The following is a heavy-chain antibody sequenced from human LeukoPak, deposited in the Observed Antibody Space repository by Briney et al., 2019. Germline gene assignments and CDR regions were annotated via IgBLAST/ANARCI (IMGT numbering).Heavy chain of an antibody. J-gene: IGHJ4*02. CDR1: GFTFSRYH. D-gene: IGHD3-3*01. CDR3: ARTYERDLDY. Sequence: SGGSLRLSCAASGFTFSRYHMNWVRQAPGKGLEWASYISIISSTIYYADSVKGRFTISRDDAKNSVYLQMNSLRAEDTAVYYCARTYERDLDYWGQGTLVTVPS. CDR2: ISIISSTI. V-gene: IGHV3-48*01.